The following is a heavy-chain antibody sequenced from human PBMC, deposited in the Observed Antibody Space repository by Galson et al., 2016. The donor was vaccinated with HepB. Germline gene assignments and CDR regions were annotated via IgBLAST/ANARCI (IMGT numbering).Heavy chain of an antibody. J-gene: IGHJ4*02. CDR1: GFTFSGYN. V-gene: IGHV3-48*04. CDR3: ARGGSRHIDN. CDR2: ISSGSSAI. D-gene: IGHD1-26*01. Sequence: SLRLSCAASGFTFSGYNMDWVRQAPGKGLEWVSYISSGSSAIYYADSVKGRFTISRDNAKNTLYLQMNSLRAEDTAVYYCARGGSRHIDNWGQGTLVTVSS.